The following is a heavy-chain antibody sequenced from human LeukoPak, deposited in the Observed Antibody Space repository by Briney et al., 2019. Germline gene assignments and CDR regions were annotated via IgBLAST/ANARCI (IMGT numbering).Heavy chain of an antibody. CDR1: GYTFTSYY. V-gene: IGHV1-46*01. CDR3: ARSYSDYDFPFDY. D-gene: IGHD5-12*01. J-gene: IGHJ4*02. CDR2: INPSGGST. Sequence: ASVKVSCKASGYTFTSYYMHWVRQAPGQGLEWMGIINPSGGSTSCAQKFQGRVTITRDTSANTAYMELSSLRSEDMAMYYCARSYSDYDFPFDYWGQGTLVTVSS.